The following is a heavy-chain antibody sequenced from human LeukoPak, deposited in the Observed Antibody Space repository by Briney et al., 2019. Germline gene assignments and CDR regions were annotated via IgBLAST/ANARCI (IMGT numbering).Heavy chain of an antibody. V-gene: IGHV3-30*03. CDR2: ISHDGSIK. Sequence: PGRSLRLSCAASGFTFSNYGMHWVRQAPGKGLEWVAVISHDGSIKYYADSVKGRFTISRDNSKNTLYLQMNSLRAEDTAVYYCARAPAPPDTAMVKYWGQGTLVTVSS. CDR3: ARAPAPPDTAMVKY. CDR1: GFTFSNYG. J-gene: IGHJ4*02. D-gene: IGHD5-18*01.